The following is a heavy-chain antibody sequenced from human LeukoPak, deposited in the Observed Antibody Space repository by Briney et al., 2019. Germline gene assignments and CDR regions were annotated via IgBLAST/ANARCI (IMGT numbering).Heavy chain of an antibody. D-gene: IGHD5-18*01. Sequence: SETLSLTCTVSGGSISSSSYYWGWIRQPPGKGLEWIGSIYYSGSTYYNPSLKSRVTISVDTSKNQFSLKLSSVTAADTAVYYCARRSRGYSYGHIYSYYYYMDVWGKGTTVTISS. V-gene: IGHV4-39*01. CDR1: GGSISSSSYY. CDR2: IYYSGST. CDR3: ARRSRGYSYGHIYSYYYYMDV. J-gene: IGHJ6*03.